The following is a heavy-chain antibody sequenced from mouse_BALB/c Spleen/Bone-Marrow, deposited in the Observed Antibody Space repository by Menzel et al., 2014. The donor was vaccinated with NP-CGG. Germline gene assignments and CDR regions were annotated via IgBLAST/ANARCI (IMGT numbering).Heavy chain of an antibody. CDR1: GFTFINYV. Sequence: GDLVKPGGSLKLSCAASGFTFINYVMSWVRQTPDKRLEWVATFSSGGSYTYYPDSLKGRFTISRDNAKNTLYLQMSSLKSEDTAMYYCARHNYDETWFAYWGQGTLVTVSA. CDR3: ARHNYDETWFAY. D-gene: IGHD2-4*01. V-gene: IGHV5-6*01. CDR2: FSSGGSYT. J-gene: IGHJ3*01.